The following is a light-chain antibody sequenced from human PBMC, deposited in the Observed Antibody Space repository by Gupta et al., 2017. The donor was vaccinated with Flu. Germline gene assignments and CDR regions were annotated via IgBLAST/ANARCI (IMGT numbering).Light chain of an antibody. CDR2: GYT. V-gene: IGLV1-40*03. Sequence: RVTISCTGSGSNIGAGYDVHCYQHAPGTPPKLLISGYTKRPAGVPGRFAGSRSGAAASLAITGHLAEEEADYYCQSFDSNFSGVFGGGTKLTVL. CDR3: QSFDSNFSGV. J-gene: IGLJ3*02. CDR1: GSNIGAGYD.